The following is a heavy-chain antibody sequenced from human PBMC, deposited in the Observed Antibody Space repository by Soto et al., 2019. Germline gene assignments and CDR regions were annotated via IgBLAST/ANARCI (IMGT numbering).Heavy chain of an antibody. Sequence: ASVKVSCKASGYTFTSYGISWVRQAPGQGLEWMGWISAYNGNTNYAQKFQGKVTMTTDASTSTAYMELRSLRSDDTAVYYCASYSSRYYYYGMDVWGQGTTVTVSS. CDR3: ASYSSRYYYYGMDV. V-gene: IGHV1-18*01. J-gene: IGHJ6*02. CDR2: ISAYNGNT. D-gene: IGHD6-13*01. CDR1: GYTFTSYG.